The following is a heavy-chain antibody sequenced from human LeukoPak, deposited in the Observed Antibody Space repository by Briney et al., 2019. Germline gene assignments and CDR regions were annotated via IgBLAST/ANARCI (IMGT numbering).Heavy chain of an antibody. D-gene: IGHD4-17*01. Sequence: SETLSLTCTVSGGSISSSSYYWGWIRQPPGKGLDWIGSIYYSGSTYYNPSLKSRVTISVDTSKNQFSLKLSSVTAADTAVYYCARDYGRPWDAFDIWGQGTMVTVSS. CDR1: GGSISSSSYY. V-gene: IGHV4-39*07. J-gene: IGHJ3*02. CDR2: IYYSGST. CDR3: ARDYGRPWDAFDI.